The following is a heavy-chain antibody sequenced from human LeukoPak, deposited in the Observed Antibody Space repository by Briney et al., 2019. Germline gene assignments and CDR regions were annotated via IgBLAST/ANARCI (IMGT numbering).Heavy chain of an antibody. Sequence: GGSLRLSCAASGFTFSSYSMNWVRQAPGKGLEWVSSISSSSSYICYADSVKGRFTISRDNAKNSLYLQMNSLRAEDTAVYYCARVSIVSGWYPFDYWGQGTLVTVSS. V-gene: IGHV3-21*01. CDR3: ARVSIVSGWYPFDY. CDR1: GFTFSSYS. CDR2: ISSSSSYI. D-gene: IGHD6-19*01. J-gene: IGHJ4*02.